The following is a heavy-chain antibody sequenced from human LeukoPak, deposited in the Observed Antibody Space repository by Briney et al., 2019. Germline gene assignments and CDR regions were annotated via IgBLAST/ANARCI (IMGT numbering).Heavy chain of an antibody. CDR3: AREVGKKRGWFDP. D-gene: IGHD1-26*01. V-gene: IGHV3-21*01. CDR1: GFAFNTYS. J-gene: IGHJ5*02. CDR2: IFSSSTYI. Sequence: GESLRLSCAASGFAFNTYSMNWVRQAPGKGLEWVSFIFSSSTYIYYTDSVKGRFTISRDNARNSLYLQMDSLRAEDTAVYYCAREVGKKRGWFDPWGQGTLVTVSS.